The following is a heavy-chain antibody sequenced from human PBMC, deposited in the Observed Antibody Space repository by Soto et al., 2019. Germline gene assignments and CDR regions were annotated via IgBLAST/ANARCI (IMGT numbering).Heavy chain of an antibody. V-gene: IGHV4-39*01. J-gene: IGHJ3*02. CDR3: ARPNLGAFDS. CDR2: VYYSGST. CDR1: GGSISSSNYY. Sequence: QLQLQESGPGLVKPSETLSLTCTVSGGSISSSNYYWGWIRQPPGKGLEWIGSVYYSGSTSHNSSLKSRVNISVDTSKNQFSLRLRSVTAADTAVYYCARPNLGAFDSWGQGTIVTVSS. D-gene: IGHD1-7*01.